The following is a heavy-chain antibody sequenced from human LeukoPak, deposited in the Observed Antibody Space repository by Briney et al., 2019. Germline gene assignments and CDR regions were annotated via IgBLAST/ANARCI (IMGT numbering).Heavy chain of an antibody. CDR1: GFTLSRFG. J-gene: IGHJ4*02. CDR3: ARRRYSVYDFDY. V-gene: IGHV3-33*01. D-gene: IGHD5/OR15-5a*01. Sequence: GGSLSLSCAASGFTLSRFGMLWLRQAPGKGGEWVAVIWSEGSNKYYADSVKGRFTISRDNSKNTLYLQMNSLRAEDTAVYYCARRRYSVYDFDYWGQGTLVTVSS. CDR2: IWSEGSNK.